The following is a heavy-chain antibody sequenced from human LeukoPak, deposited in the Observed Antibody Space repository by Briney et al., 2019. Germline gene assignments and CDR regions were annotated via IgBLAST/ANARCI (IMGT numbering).Heavy chain of an antibody. D-gene: IGHD6-19*01. CDR1: GFTFSSYS. J-gene: IGHJ4*01. CDR2: ISSSSNYM. Sequence: GGSLRLSCAASGFTFSSYSMNWVRQAPGKGLEWVSSISSSSNYMYYADSVKGRFTISRGNARNSLYLQMNSLRAEDTAVYYCARGPGSGWYNYWGHGTLVTVSS. CDR3: ARGPGSGWYNY. V-gene: IGHV3-21*01.